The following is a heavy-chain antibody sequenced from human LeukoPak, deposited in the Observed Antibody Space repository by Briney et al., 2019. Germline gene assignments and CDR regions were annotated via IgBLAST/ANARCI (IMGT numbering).Heavy chain of an antibody. Sequence: ASVKVSCKASGYTFTGYYMHWVRQAPGQGLEWMGWINPNSGGTNYAQKFQVRVTMTRDTSISTAYMELSRLRSDDTAVYYCANLMRGYSGYADYWGQGTLVTVSS. V-gene: IGHV1-2*02. J-gene: IGHJ4*02. CDR2: INPNSGGT. CDR1: GYTFTGYY. CDR3: ANLMRGYSGYADY. D-gene: IGHD5-12*01.